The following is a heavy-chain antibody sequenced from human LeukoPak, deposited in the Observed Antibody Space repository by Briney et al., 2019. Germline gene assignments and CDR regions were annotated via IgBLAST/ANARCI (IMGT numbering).Heavy chain of an antibody. J-gene: IGHJ4*02. CDR3: ARDGDYYDSSGYPY. V-gene: IGHV3-21*01. Sequence: PGRSLRLSCAASAFPFSSYSMTWVRQAPGKGLEWVSSISSSSSYIYYADSVKGRFTISRDNAKNSLYLQMNSLRAEDTAVYYCARDGDYYDSSGYPYWGQGTLVTVSS. CDR2: ISSSSSYI. CDR1: AFPFSSYS. D-gene: IGHD3-22*01.